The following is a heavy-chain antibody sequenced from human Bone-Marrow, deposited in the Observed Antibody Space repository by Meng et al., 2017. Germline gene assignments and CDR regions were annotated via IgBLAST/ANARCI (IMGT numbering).Heavy chain of an antibody. CDR3: ARGPTTMAHDFDY. D-gene: IGHD4-11*01. CDR1: GGSFSDYY. J-gene: IGHJ4*02. V-gene: IGHV4-34*01. CDR2: INHSGST. Sequence: QVHLKQVGGGLLQPSETLSLTCVVSGGSFSDYYWSWIRQPPGKGLEWIGEINHSGSTNYNPSLESRATISVDTSQNNLSLKLSSVTAADSAVYYCARGPTTMAHDFDYWGQGTLVTVSS.